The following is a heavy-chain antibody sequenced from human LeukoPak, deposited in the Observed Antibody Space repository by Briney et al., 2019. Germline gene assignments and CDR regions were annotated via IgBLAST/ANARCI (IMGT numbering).Heavy chain of an antibody. Sequence: GGSLRLSFAASGFTFSSYSMKWGRQGPGKGLGWVSSLTSSVNYMYYAESVKGRFTISRDNAKNSLYLQMDSLRAEDTALYYCARDRGYCSGGTCYPVYFDYWGQGTLVTVSS. CDR3: ARDRGYCSGGTCYPVYFDY. D-gene: IGHD2-15*01. CDR2: LTSSVNYM. V-gene: IGHV3-21*01. CDR1: GFTFSSYS. J-gene: IGHJ4*02.